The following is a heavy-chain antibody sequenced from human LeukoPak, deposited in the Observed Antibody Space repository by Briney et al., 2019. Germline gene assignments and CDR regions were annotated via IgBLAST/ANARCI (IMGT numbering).Heavy chain of an antibody. D-gene: IGHD3-9*01. CDR2: IIPILGIA. V-gene: IGHV1-69*02. Sequence: SVKVSCKASGGTFSSYTISWVRQAPGQGLEWMGRIIPILGIANYAQKFQGRVTITADTSTSTAYMELSSLRSEDTAVYYCASGGSELRYFDWLPDANFDYWGQGTLVTVSS. CDR1: GGTFSSYT. J-gene: IGHJ4*02. CDR3: ASGGSELRYFDWLPDANFDY.